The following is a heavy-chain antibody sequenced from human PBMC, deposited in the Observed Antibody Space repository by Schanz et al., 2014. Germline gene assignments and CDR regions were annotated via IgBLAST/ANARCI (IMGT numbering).Heavy chain of an antibody. CDR3: ARGSPENMIRGELDY. D-gene: IGHD3-10*01. CDR1: GYTTFTDYY. V-gene: IGHV1-46*03. Sequence: QVQLVQSGAEVKKPGASVKVSCKASGYTTFTDYYIHWVRQAPGQGLEWMGIINPIGGSTTYAQKFRGAVTLTTDTSTDTAYLELTSLRSEDTAVYYCARGSPENMIRGELDYWGQGTLVNVSS. J-gene: IGHJ4*02. CDR2: INPIGGST.